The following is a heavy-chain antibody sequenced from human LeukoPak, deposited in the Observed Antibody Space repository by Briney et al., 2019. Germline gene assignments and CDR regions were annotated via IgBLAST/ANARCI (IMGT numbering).Heavy chain of an antibody. CDR3: ARASGRHFWSGYPNLDY. CDR1: GFIFSSYS. Sequence: PGGYLRLSCAASGFIFSSYSMNWVRQAPGKGLEWVSSISSSSSTIYYADSVKGRFTISRDNAKNSLYLQMNSLRAEDTAVYYCARASGRHFWSGYPNLDYWGQGTLVTVSS. J-gene: IGHJ4*02. V-gene: IGHV3-48*01. CDR2: ISSSSSTI. D-gene: IGHD3-3*02.